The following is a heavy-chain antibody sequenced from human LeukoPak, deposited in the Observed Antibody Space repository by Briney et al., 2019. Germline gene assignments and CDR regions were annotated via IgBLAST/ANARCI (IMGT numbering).Heavy chain of an antibody. D-gene: IGHD3-22*01. CDR1: GYTFTSYG. J-gene: IGHJ4*02. CDR3: ARDLGYGSSGYYYVYYFDY. CDR2: ISAYNGNT. Sequence: AAAVKVSCKASGYTFTSYGISWVRQAPGQGLEWMGWISAYNGNTNYAQKLQGRVTMTTDTSTSTAYMELRSLRSDDTAVYYYARDLGYGSSGYYYVYYFDYWGQGTLVTVSS. V-gene: IGHV1-18*01.